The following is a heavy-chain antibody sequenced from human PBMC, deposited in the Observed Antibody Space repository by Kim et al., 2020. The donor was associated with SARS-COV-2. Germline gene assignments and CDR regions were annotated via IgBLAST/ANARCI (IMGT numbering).Heavy chain of an antibody. Sequence: PSLKSRVTRSVDKSKNQFSLKLSSVTAADTAVYYCARGYSGYDFVPLFDYWGQGTLVTVSS. D-gene: IGHD5-12*01. CDR3: ARGYSGYDFVPLFDY. J-gene: IGHJ4*02. V-gene: IGHV4-4*02.